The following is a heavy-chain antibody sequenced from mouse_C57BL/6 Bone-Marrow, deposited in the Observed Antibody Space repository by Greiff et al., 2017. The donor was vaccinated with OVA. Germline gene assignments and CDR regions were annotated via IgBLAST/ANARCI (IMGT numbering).Heavy chain of an antibody. Sequence: VQLQQSGAELVKPGASVKLSCTASGFNFKAYYMHWVKQRTEQGLEWIGRIDPEDGETKYAPKFQGKATLTADTSSNTAYLQLSSLTSEDTAVYYCATYYYGSSYRAMDYWGQGTSVTVSS. CDR3: ATYYYGSSYRAMDY. CDR1: GFNFKAYY. CDR2: IDPEDGET. J-gene: IGHJ4*01. V-gene: IGHV14-2*01. D-gene: IGHD1-1*01.